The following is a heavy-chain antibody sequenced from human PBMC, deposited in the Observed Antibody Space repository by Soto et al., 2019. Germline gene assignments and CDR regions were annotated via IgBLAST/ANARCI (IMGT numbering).Heavy chain of an antibody. CDR1: GFTVSSNY. CDR2: IYGGGST. CDR3: ARRPSSSSWYLGYFDY. Sequence: EVQLVESGGGLVQPGGSLRLSCAASGFTVSSNYMSWVRQAPGKGLEWVSVIYGGGSTYYADSVKGRFTISRDNSKNTLYLQMNSLRAEDTAVYYCARRPSSSSWYLGYFDYWGQGTLVTVSS. V-gene: IGHV3-66*01. D-gene: IGHD6-13*01. J-gene: IGHJ4*02.